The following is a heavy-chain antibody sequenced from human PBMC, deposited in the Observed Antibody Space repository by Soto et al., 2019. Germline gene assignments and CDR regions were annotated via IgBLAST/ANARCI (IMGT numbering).Heavy chain of an antibody. V-gene: IGHV4-31*03. CDR1: GGSISTVGHY. J-gene: IGHJ6*02. CDR3: ARGPRGYVYYHGMDV. D-gene: IGHD3-10*01. CDR2: IYHTGST. Sequence: SETLSLTCSVSGGSISTVGHYWTWIRQPPGNGLEWIGSIYHTGSTYYSKSFRSRLTMSVDTSKSQFSLRLSSVTAADTAVYYCARGPRGYVYYHGMDVWGQGTTVTVSS.